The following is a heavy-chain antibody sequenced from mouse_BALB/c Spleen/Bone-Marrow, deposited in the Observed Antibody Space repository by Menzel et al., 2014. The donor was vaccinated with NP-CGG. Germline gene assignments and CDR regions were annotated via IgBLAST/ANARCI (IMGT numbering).Heavy chain of an antibody. J-gene: IGHJ2*01. D-gene: IGHD4-1*01. V-gene: IGHV1-87*01. CDR1: GYTFTSYW. CDR2: IYPGDGDT. Sequence: VQLVESGAELARPGASVKLSCKASGYTFTSYWMQWVKQRPGQGLEWIGAIYPGDGDTRYTQEFKGKATLTADKSSSTAYMQLSSLASEDSAVYYCARLGRGLDYWGQGTTLTVSS. CDR3: ARLGRGLDY.